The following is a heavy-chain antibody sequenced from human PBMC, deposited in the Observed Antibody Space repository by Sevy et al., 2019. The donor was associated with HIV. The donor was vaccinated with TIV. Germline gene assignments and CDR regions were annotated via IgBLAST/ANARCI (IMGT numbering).Heavy chain of an antibody. CDR3: ARDGGYSIKWYPLY. Sequence: RGSLRLSCAASGFAFSTHAMHWVRQAPGKGLEWVAVISYEGTETFYAVSVEGRFTISRDNSKNMLSLQINSLKPEDTAVYYCARDGGYSIKWYPLYWGHGTLVTVSS. CDR1: GFAFSTHA. CDR2: ISYEGTET. D-gene: IGHD1-26*01. V-gene: IGHV3-30-3*01. J-gene: IGHJ4*01.